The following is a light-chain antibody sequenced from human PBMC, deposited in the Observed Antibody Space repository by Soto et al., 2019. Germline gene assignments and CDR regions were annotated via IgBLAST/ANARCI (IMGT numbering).Light chain of an antibody. V-gene: IGLV2-11*01. CDR2: DVT. Sequence: QSALTQPRSVSGSPGQSVTVSCTGTSRDVGIYNYVSWYQQRPGTAPKVMIYDVTKRPSGVPDRFSGSKSANTASLTISGLQADDEADYYCCSYAGNYTLLFGGGTKLT. CDR1: SRDVGIYNY. J-gene: IGLJ2*01. CDR3: CSYAGNYTLL.